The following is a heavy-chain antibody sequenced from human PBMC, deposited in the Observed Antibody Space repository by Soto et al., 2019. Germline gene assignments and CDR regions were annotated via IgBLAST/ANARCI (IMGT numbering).Heavy chain of an antibody. D-gene: IGHD1-20*01. CDR2: IRSKANSYAT. Sequence: PGGSLRLSCAASGFTFSGSAMHWVRQASGKGLEWVGRIRSKANSYATAYAASVKGRFTISRDDSKNTAYLQMNSLKTEDTAGYYCVRRRLTADYWGQGALVTVSS. V-gene: IGHV3-73*01. J-gene: IGHJ4*02. CDR3: VRRRLTADY. CDR1: GFTFSGSA.